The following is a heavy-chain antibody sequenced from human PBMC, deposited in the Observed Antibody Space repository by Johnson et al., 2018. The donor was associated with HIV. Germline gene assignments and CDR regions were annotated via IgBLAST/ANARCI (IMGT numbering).Heavy chain of an antibody. V-gene: IGHV3-30*19. D-gene: IGHD6-6*01. CDR1: GFTFSSYG. Sequence: QVQLVESGGGVVQPGRSLRLSCAASGFTFSSYGMHWVRQAPGKGLEWVAVISYDGSNKYYADSVKGRFTISRDNSKNTLYLQMNSLRAEDTAVYYCARPSEDYSSSSGDAFDIWGQGTMVTVSS. CDR3: ARPSEDYSSSSGDAFDI. J-gene: IGHJ3*02. CDR2: ISYDGSNK.